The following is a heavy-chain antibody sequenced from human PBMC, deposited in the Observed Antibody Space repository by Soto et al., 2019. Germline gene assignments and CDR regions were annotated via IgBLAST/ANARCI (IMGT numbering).Heavy chain of an antibody. CDR1: GFTFSSYG. V-gene: IGHV3-33*01. J-gene: IGHJ6*03. CDR3: ARGGGIAVAGTEDHYMDV. D-gene: IGHD6-19*01. CDR2: IWYDGSNK. Sequence: GGSLRLSCAASGFTFSSYGMHWVRQAPGKGLEWVAVIWYDGSNKYYADSVKGRFTISRDNSKNTLYLQMNSLRAEDTAVYYCARGGGIAVAGTEDHYMDVWGKGTTVTVSS.